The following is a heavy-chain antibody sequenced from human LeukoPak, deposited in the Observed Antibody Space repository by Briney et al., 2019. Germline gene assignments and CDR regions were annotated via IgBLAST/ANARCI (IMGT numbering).Heavy chain of an antibody. D-gene: IGHD2-8*02. CDR1: GFTFSNFW. V-gene: IGHV3-74*01. CDR3: VGGYDPHY. J-gene: IGHJ4*02. Sequence: GGSLRLSCAASGFTFSNFWMHWVRQAPGKGLVWVSRINSDGSDTSYADSVKGRLTISRDNAKNTLYLQMDSLRAEDTAIYYCVGGYDPHYWGQGTLVTVSS. CDR2: INSDGSDT.